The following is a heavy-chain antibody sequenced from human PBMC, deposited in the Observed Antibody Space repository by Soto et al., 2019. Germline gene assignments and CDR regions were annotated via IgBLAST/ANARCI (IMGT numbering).Heavy chain of an antibody. Sequence: LSLTCTVSGGSISSYYWSWIRQPPGKGLEWIGYIYYSGSTNYNPPLKSRVTISVDTSKNQFSLKLSSVTAADTAVYYCARVNIRTYGMDVWGQGTTVTVSS. J-gene: IGHJ6*02. CDR3: ARVNIRTYGMDV. CDR1: GGSISSYY. CDR2: IYYSGST. V-gene: IGHV4-59*01.